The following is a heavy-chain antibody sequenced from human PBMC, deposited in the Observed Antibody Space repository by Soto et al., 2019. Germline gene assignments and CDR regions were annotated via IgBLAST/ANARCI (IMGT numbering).Heavy chain of an antibody. CDR2: ISSSSSYT. Sequence: QVQLVESGGGLVKPGGSLRLSCAASGFTFSDYYMSWIRQAPGKGLEWVSYISSSSSYTNYADSVKGRFTISRDNAKNSLYLPMNSLRAEVTAVYYCARDIGYNWNDDAFDIWGQGTMVTVSS. J-gene: IGHJ3*02. D-gene: IGHD1-20*01. CDR3: ARDIGYNWNDDAFDI. CDR1: GFTFSDYY. V-gene: IGHV3-11*06.